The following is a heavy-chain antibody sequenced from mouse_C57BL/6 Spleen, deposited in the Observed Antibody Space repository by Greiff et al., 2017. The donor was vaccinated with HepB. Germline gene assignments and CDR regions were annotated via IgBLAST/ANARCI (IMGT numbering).Heavy chain of an antibody. CDR2: IDPSDSYT. CDR3: ARAVYYGSSYFDY. Sequence: QVQLKQPGAELVMPGASVKLSCKASGYTFTSYWMHWVKQRPGQGLEWIGEIDPSDSYTNYNQKFKGKSTLTVDKSSSTAYMQLSSLTSEDSAVYYCARAVYYGSSYFDYWGQGTTLTVSS. J-gene: IGHJ2*01. V-gene: IGHV1-69*01. CDR1: GYTFTSYW. D-gene: IGHD1-1*01.